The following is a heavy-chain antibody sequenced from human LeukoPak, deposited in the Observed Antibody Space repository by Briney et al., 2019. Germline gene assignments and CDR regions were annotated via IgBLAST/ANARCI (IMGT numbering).Heavy chain of an antibody. J-gene: IGHJ6*03. CDR1: GGSISSYY. V-gene: IGHV4-59*01. CDR2: IYYSGST. Sequence: PSETLSLTCTVSGGSISSYYWSWIRQPPGKGLEWIGYIYYSGSTNYNPSLKSRVTISVDTSKNQFSLKLSSVTAADTAVYYCARDAAGTYYYCYMDVWGKGTTVTVSS. CDR3: ARDAAGTYYYCYMDV. D-gene: IGHD6-19*01.